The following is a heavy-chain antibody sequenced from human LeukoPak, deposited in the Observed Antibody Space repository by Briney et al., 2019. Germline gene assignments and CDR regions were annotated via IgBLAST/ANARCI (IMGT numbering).Heavy chain of an antibody. CDR1: GGSISSSSYY. CDR2: IYYSGST. J-gene: IGHJ4*02. CDR3: ARFLIYGSARGKFFPDY. V-gene: IGHV4-39*01. D-gene: IGHD2-15*01. Sequence: SETLSLTCTVSGGSISSSSYYWGWIRQPPGEGLEWIGSIYYSGSTYYNPSLKSRVTISVDTSKNQVSLKLSSVTAADTAVYYCARFLIYGSARGKFFPDYWGQGTLVTVSS.